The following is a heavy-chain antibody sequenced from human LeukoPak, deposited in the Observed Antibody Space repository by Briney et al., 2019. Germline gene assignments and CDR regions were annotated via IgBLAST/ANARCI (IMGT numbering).Heavy chain of an antibody. J-gene: IGHJ6*03. CDR2: NYRGGGT. CDR1: VSSISSRF. Sequence: AYPLSLTCTAAVSSISSRFSRLIRQPAGRGLEWIGLNYRGGGTNYVHSVNSRVTMAVDITKNQLSLRLNCVTGEDTAVYYCARESDGRYCTIGVCPRGPYYYVYMDVWGKGTTVTVS. CDR3: ARESDGRYCTIGVCPRGPYYYVYMDV. V-gene: IGHV4-4*07. D-gene: IGHD2-8*01.